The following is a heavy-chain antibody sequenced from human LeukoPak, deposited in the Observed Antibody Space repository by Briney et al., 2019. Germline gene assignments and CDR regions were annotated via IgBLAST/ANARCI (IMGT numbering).Heavy chain of an antibody. CDR3: TRDLRGYSYGLDY. Sequence: PGGSLRLSCAASGFSFSSDWMSWVRQAPGKGLEWVANIKQEGSEKYYVDSVKGRFTISRDNAKNLLYLQMNSLRAEDTAVYYCTRDLRGYSYGLDYWGQGTLVTVSS. J-gene: IGHJ4*02. CDR1: GFSFSSDW. CDR2: IKQEGSEK. V-gene: IGHV3-7*04. D-gene: IGHD5-18*01.